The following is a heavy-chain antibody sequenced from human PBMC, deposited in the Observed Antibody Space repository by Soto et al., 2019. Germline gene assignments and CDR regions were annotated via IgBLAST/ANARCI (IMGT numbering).Heavy chain of an antibody. CDR3: ATGGGVSRSYWYFDL. V-gene: IGHV1-24*01. CDR1: GYTLTELS. D-gene: IGHD3-16*01. Sequence: QVQLVQSGAEVKKPGASVKVSCKVSGYTLTELSMHWVRQAPGKGLEWMGGFDPEDGETIYAQKFQGRVTMTEDTSTDSAYMERSSLRSEDTAVYYWATGGGVSRSYWYFDLWGRGTLVTVSS. CDR2: FDPEDGET. J-gene: IGHJ2*01.